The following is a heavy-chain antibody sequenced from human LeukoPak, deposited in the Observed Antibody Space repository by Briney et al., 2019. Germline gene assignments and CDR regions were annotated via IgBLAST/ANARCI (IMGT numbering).Heavy chain of an antibody. CDR2: IYYSGST. Sequence: SETLSLTCTVSGGSISRYYWSWIRQPPGKGLEWIGYIYYSGSTNYNPSLKSRVTISVDTSKNQFSLKLSSVTAADTAVYYCARTVTTGVPFDYWGQGTLVTVSS. D-gene: IGHD4-11*01. J-gene: IGHJ4*02. CDR3: ARTVTTGVPFDY. V-gene: IGHV4-59*08. CDR1: GGSISRYY.